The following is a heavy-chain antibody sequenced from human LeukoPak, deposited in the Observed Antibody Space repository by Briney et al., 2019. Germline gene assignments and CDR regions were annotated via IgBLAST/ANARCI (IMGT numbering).Heavy chain of an antibody. CDR1: AYTLTKYY. CDR3: ARLRRGGWDIGD. Sequence: GASVKDFSKESAYTLTKYYMKCVRQAPGQGLEWMGWINPNSGGTNYAEKFQGRVTITRDTSITTAYMELSSLRSDATPMYSGARLRRGGWDIGDWGEGTLVTVSS. CDR2: INPNSGGT. D-gene: IGHD2-15*01. V-gene: IGHV1-2*02. J-gene: IGHJ4*02.